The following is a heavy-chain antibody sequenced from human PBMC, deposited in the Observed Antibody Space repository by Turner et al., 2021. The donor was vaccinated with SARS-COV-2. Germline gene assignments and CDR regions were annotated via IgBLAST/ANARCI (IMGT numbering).Heavy chain of an antibody. CDR2: VHPYGTT. CDR3: ARGDDPRKSGVV. D-gene: IGHD3-3*01. CDR1: GGSLSGYS. V-gene: IGHV4-34*01. J-gene: IGHJ4*02. Sequence: QVQLQQWGAGPLKPSETLSLSCAVNGGSLSGYSWTWIRQPPGKGLEWIGGVHPYGTTYYNPSLKSRVSMSVDTSKNQFSLKLNSVTAADTAFYYCARGDDPRKSGVVWGQGTLVTVSS.